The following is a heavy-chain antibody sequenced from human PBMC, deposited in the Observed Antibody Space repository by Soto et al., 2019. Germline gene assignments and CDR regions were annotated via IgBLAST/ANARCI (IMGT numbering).Heavy chain of an antibody. CDR3: ARTIEVVPAAMVDWFDP. CDR1: GGSISSGGYY. D-gene: IGHD2-2*01. CDR2: IYYSGST. J-gene: IGHJ5*02. Sequence: QVQLQESGPGLVKPSQTLSLTCTVSGGSISSGGYYWSWIRQHPGKGLEWIGYIYYSGSTSYNPSLKSRVTIAVDTSKNQFSLRLSSVTAADTAVYYCARTIEVVPAAMVDWFDPWGQGTLVTVSS. V-gene: IGHV4-31*03.